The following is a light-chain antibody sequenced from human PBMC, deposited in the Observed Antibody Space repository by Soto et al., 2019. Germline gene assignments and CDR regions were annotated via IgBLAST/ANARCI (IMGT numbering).Light chain of an antibody. CDR1: RSVFYSSTKKNY. Sequence: DIVMTQSPDSLAVSLGERATINCRSSRSVFYSSTKKNYLGWYQQKPGQPPKLLFSWASTRESGVPDRFSGGGSGTDFTLSINSLQPEDVAVYFCQQYYEDTLTFGGGTRVEIK. J-gene: IGKJ4*01. CDR3: QQYYEDTLT. V-gene: IGKV4-1*01. CDR2: WAS.